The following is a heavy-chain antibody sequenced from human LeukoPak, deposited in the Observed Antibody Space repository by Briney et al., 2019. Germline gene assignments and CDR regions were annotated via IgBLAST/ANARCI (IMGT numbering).Heavy chain of an antibody. D-gene: IGHD6-19*01. CDR2: IYYSGST. CDR3: ARHEGSGWYYFDY. Sequence: SETLSLTCTVSGGSISSYYWSWIRQSPVKGLEWIGYIYYSGSTNYNPSLKSRVTISVDTPKNQFSLKLSSVTAADTAVYYCARHEGSGWYYFDYWGRGTLVTVSS. CDR1: GGSISSYY. J-gene: IGHJ4*02. V-gene: IGHV4-59*08.